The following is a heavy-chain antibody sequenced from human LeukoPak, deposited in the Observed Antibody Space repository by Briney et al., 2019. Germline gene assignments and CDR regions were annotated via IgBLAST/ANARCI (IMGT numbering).Heavy chain of an antibody. CDR1: GGSFSGYY. D-gene: IGHD6-13*01. Sequence: PSETLSLTCAVYGGSFSGYYWSWIRQPPGKGLEWIGEINHSGSTNYNPSLKSRVTISVDTSKNQLSLKLSSVTAADTAVYYCARAIAAAGPGDYYFDYWGQGTLVTVSS. CDR3: ARAIAAAGPGDYYFDY. V-gene: IGHV4-34*01. J-gene: IGHJ4*02. CDR2: INHSGST.